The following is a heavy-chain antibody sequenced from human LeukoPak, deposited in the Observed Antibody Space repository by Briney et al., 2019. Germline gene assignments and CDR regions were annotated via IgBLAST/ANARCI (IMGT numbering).Heavy chain of an antibody. CDR3: TRGPGSYYDSSGYLDAFDI. CDR1: GFTFGDYA. J-gene: IGHJ3*02. Sequence: GGSLRLSCTASGFTFGDYAMSWVRQAPGKGLEWVGFIRSKAYGGTTEYAASVKGRFTISRDDSKSIAYLQMNSLKTEDTAVYYCTRGPGSYYDSSGYLDAFDIWGQGTMVTVSS. CDR2: IRSKAYGGTT. V-gene: IGHV3-49*04. D-gene: IGHD3-22*01.